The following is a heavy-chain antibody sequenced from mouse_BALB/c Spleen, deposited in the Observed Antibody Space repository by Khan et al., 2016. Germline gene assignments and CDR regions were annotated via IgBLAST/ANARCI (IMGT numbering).Heavy chain of an antibody. CDR2: ISCYNGAT. CDR3: ARVDYYGSYAMDC. D-gene: IGHD1-1*01. V-gene: IGHV1S34*01. J-gene: IGHJ4*01. CDR1: GYSFTGYY. Sequence: LVKTGASVKISCKASGYSFTGYYMHWVKQSHGKSLEWFGYISCYNGATNYNQKFKGKATFTVDTSSSTAYMQFNSLTSEDSAVYYCARVDYYGSYAMDCWGQGTSVAVSS.